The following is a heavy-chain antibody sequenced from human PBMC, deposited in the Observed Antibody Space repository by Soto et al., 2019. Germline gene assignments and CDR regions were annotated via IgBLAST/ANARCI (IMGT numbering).Heavy chain of an antibody. V-gene: IGHV1-69*13. J-gene: IGHJ6*02. Sequence: SVKLSCKDSGGSYSSYAISWVRQAPRQGLEWMGGIIPIFGTANYAQKFQGRVTITADESTSTAYMELSSLRSEDTAVYYCARANIVLVPAAPHSHYYYYGMDVWGQGTTVTVSS. CDR1: GGSYSSYA. CDR2: IIPIFGTA. CDR3: ARANIVLVPAAPHSHYYYYGMDV. D-gene: IGHD2-2*01.